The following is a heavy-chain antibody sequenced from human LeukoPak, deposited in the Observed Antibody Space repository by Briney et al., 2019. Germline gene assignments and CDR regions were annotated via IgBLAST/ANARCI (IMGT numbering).Heavy chain of an antibody. CDR3: ARAIVGVTPVFDW. V-gene: IGHV4-34*01. CDR2: INHSGST. CDR1: GGSFSGYY. J-gene: IGHJ4*02. Sequence: SETLSLTCAVYGGSFSGYYWSWIRQPPGKGLEWIGEINHSGSTNYNPSLKSRVTISVDTSKNQYSLKLGSVTAADTAVYYCARAIVGVTPVFDWWGQGTLVTVSS. D-gene: IGHD1-26*01.